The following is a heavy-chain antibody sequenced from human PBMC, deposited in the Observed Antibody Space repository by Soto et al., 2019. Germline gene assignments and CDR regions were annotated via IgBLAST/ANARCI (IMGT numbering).Heavy chain of an antibody. CDR3: ARVAMVRGRRKTYYFDY. V-gene: IGHV4-34*01. D-gene: IGHD3-10*01. Sequence: SETLSLTCAVYGGSFSGYYWSWIRQPPGKGLEWIGEINHSGSTNYNPSLKSRVTISVDTSKNQFSLKLSSVTAADTAVYYCARVAMVRGRRKTYYFDYWGQGTLVTVSS. CDR2: INHSGST. J-gene: IGHJ4*02. CDR1: GGSFSGYY.